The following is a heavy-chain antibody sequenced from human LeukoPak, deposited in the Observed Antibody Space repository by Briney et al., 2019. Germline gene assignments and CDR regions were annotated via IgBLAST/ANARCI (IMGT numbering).Heavy chain of an antibody. CDR1: GASISGSY. J-gene: IGHJ4*02. V-gene: IGHV4-4*07. CDR2: VDTSGNT. Sequence: SGTLSLTCTVSGASISGSYWSWLRQPAGRGLEWIGRVDTSGNTNYNPPLKSRVTMSVDTSKNQFSLNLSSLTAADTAVYFCARGGAAPGIFDYWGQGTLAPVSS. CDR3: ARGGAAPGIFDY. D-gene: IGHD6-13*01.